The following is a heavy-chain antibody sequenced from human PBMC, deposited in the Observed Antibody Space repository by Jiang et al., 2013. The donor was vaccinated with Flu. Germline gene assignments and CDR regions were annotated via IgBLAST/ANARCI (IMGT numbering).Heavy chain of an antibody. J-gene: IGHJ6*04. D-gene: IGHD3-10*01. Sequence: VSSHAFWRHLQQVYCQLGATGPGQGLEWMGRIIPMVGIANYAQKFQGRVTITADKSTGTAYMEPRSLRSGDTAVYYCATSGSGSNYYGMDVWGRGTTVTVSS. CDR1: RHLQQVY. V-gene: IGHV1-69*02. CDR3: ATSGSGSNYYGMDV. CDR2: IIPMVGIA.